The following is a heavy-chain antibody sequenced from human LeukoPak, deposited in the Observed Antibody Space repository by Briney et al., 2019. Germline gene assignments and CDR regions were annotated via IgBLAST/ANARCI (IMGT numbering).Heavy chain of an antibody. CDR3: AREHLTTDY. Sequence: SETLSLTCTVSGYSISSGYYWGWIRQPPGKGLEWIGSIYHSGSTYYNPSLKSRVTISVDTSKNQFSLKLSSVTAADAAVYYCAREHLTTDYWGQGTLVTVSS. CDR2: IYHSGST. J-gene: IGHJ4*02. CDR1: GYSISSGYY. V-gene: IGHV4-38-2*02. D-gene: IGHD4-17*01.